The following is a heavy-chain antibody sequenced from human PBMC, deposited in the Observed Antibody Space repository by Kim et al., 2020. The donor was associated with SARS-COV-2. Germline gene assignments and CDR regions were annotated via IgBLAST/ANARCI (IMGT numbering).Heavy chain of an antibody. CDR1: GFTVNDNY. D-gene: IGHD3-22*01. CDR2: IYSGGET. V-gene: IGHV3-66*01. CDR3: ARGNYYDSSGYYAPLDY. Sequence: GGSLRLSCTASGFTVNDNYMSWVRQAPGKGLEWVSVIYSGGETYYADSVKGRFTISRDNFKNTLYLQMNSLRSEDTAVYYCARGNYYDSSGYYAPLDYWGQGTLVTVSS. J-gene: IGHJ4*02.